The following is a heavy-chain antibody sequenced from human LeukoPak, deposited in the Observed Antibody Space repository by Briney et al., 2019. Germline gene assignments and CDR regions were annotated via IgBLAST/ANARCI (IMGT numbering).Heavy chain of an antibody. CDR1: GFTFSSYW. J-gene: IGHJ3*02. V-gene: IGHV3-21*01. Sequence: PGGSLRLSCAASGFTFSSYWMSWVRQAPGKGLEWVSSISSSSSYIYYADSVKGRFTISRDNAKNSLYLQMNSLRAEDTAVYYCAALPPVTPRTDAFDIWGQGTMVTVSS. CDR3: AALPPVTPRTDAFDI. CDR2: ISSSSSYI. D-gene: IGHD4-17*01.